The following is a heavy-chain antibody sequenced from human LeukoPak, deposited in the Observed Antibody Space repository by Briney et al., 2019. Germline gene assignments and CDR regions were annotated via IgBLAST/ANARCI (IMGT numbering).Heavy chain of an antibody. CDR2: ISSSGSTI. Sequence: PGGSLRLSCAASGFTFSSYEMNWVRQAPGKGLEWVSYISSSGSTIYYADFVKGRFTITRDNAKNSLYLQMNSLRAEDTAVYYCAREISGYDPQPDAFDIWGQGTMVTVSS. J-gene: IGHJ3*02. CDR3: AREISGYDPQPDAFDI. CDR1: GFTFSSYE. V-gene: IGHV3-48*03. D-gene: IGHD5-12*01.